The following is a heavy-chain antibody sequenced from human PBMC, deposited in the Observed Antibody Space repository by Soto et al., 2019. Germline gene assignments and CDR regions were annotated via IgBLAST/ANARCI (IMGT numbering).Heavy chain of an antibody. CDR3: ARVKRSTSRLAP. Sequence: PSETLSLTCSVSGDSVSSGAYYWSWIRQPPGKGLEWIGYVYYSGSTSYNPSLETGVTISVDTSKNQFSLKLTSVTPADTAIYYCARVKRSTSRLAPWGQGTLVTVSS. CDR1: GDSVSSGAYY. D-gene: IGHD1-26*01. J-gene: IGHJ5*02. CDR2: VYYSGST. V-gene: IGHV4-61*08.